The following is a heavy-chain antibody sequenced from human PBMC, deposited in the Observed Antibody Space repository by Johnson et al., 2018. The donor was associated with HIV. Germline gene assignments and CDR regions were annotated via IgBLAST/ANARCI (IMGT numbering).Heavy chain of an antibody. V-gene: IGHV3-15*01. Sequence: VQLVESGGGVVQPGRSLRLSCAASGFTFSNAWMSWVRQAPGKGLEWAGRIKSKTDGGTTAYAAPVKGRFTISRDDSKNTLYLQMNSLKTEDTAVYYCTTGSSGSNAFDIWGQGTMVTVSS. CDR3: TTGSSGSNAFDI. CDR1: GFTFSNAW. J-gene: IGHJ3*02. D-gene: IGHD3-22*01. CDR2: IKSKTDGGTT.